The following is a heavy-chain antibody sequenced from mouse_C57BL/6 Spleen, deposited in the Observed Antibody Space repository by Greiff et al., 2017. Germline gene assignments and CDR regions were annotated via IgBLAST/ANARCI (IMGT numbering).Heavy chain of an antibody. D-gene: IGHD2-4*01. CDR2: IYPGSGNT. V-gene: IGHV1-76*01. CDR1: GYTFTDYY. Sequence: VQLQQSGAELVRPGASVKLSCKASGYTFTDYYINWVKQRPGQGLEWIARIYPGSGNTYYNEKFKGKATLTAEKSSSTAYMQLSSLTSEDSAVYFCARGRLRRGGYYSMDYWGQGTSFTVSS. J-gene: IGHJ4*01. CDR3: ARGRLRRGGYYSMDY.